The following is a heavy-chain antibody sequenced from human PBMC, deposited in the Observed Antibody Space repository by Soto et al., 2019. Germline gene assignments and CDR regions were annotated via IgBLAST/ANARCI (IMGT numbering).Heavy chain of an antibody. V-gene: IGHV3-66*01. J-gene: IGHJ2*01. D-gene: IGHD6-13*01. CDR1: GFTVSSNY. CDR3: AREGQQLPLTTLDL. Sequence: EVQLVESGGGLVQPGGSLRLSCAASGFTVSSNYMSWVRQAPGKGLEWVSVIYSGGSTYYADSVKGRFTISRDNSKNTLYLQMNSLRAEDTAVYYCAREGQQLPLTTLDLWGRGTLVTVSS. CDR2: IYSGGST.